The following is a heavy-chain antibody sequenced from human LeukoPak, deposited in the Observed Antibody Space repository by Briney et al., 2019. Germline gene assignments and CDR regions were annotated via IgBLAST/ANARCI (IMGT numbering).Heavy chain of an antibody. Sequence: GGSLRLSCAASGFTVSSNYMSRVRQAPGKGLEWVSVIYSGGSTYYADSVKGRFTISRVNSKNTLYLQMNSLRAEDTAVYFCAKGRAADDYYFDYWGQGSLVTVSS. V-gene: IGHV3-53*01. J-gene: IGHJ4*02. CDR3: AKGRAADDYYFDY. CDR1: GFTVSSNY. CDR2: IYSGGST. D-gene: IGHD6-13*01.